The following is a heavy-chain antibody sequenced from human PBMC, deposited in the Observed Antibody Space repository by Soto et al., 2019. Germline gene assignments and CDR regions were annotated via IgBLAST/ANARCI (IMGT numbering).Heavy chain of an antibody. V-gene: IGHV4-59*01. J-gene: IGHJ4*02. Sequence: PSETLSLTCTVSGVSISSYYWIWIRQPPGKGLEWIGYIYYSGSTNYNPSLKSRVTISVDTSKNQFSLKLSSVTAADTAVYYCASSIVGATYFDYWGQGTLVTVSS. CDR2: IYYSGST. CDR3: ASSIVGATYFDY. D-gene: IGHD1-26*01. CDR1: GVSISSYY.